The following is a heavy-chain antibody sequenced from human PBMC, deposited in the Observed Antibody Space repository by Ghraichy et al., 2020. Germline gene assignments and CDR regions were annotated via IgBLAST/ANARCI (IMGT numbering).Heavy chain of an antibody. CDR3: ARVDSSGYYSYWGY. V-gene: IGHV4-31*03. CDR2: IYYSGST. Sequence: SETLSLTCTVSGGSISSGGYYWSWIRQHPGKGLEWIGYIYYSGSTYYNPSLKSRVTISVDTSKNQFSLKLSSVTAADTAVYYCARVDSSGYYSYWGYWGQGTLVTVSS. J-gene: IGHJ4*02. D-gene: IGHD3-22*01. CDR1: GGSISSGGYY.